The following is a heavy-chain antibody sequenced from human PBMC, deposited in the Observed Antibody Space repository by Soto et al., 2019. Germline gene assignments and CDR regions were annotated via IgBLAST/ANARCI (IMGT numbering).Heavy chain of an antibody. D-gene: IGHD6-19*01. V-gene: IGHV1-69*01. J-gene: IGHJ6*02. CDR3: ASLTRYSSGWGIYYYYGMDV. Sequence: QVQLVQSGAEVKKPGSSVKVSCKASGGTFSSYAISWVRQAPGQGLEWMGGIIPIFGTANYAQKFQGRVTITADESTSTAYMELSSLRSEDTAVYCCASLTRYSSGWGIYYYYGMDVWGQGTTVTVSS. CDR1: GGTFSSYA. CDR2: IIPIFGTA.